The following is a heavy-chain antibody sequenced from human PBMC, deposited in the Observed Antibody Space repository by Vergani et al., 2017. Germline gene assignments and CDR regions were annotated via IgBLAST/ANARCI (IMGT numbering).Heavy chain of an antibody. V-gene: IGHV2-5*02. CDR3: AHGRGGPGYFDE. D-gene: IGHD3-10*01. J-gene: IGHJ4*02. CDR1: GFSLSTGGVG. Sequence: QITLKESGPTLVKPTQTLTLTCTFSGFSLSTGGVGVGWIRKPPGKALEWLALIYWDDDKLYSPSLKSRLTITKDTSKNQVILTMTNMGPVDTATYYCAHGRGGPGYFDEWGEGRLVTV. CDR2: IYWDDDK.